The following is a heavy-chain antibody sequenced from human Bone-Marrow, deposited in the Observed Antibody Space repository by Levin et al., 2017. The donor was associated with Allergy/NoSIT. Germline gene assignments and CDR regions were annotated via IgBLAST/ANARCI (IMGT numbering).Heavy chain of an antibody. CDR2: IWYSGSRQ. J-gene: IGHJ6*02. CDR1: GFTFTSYD. CDR3: ARDIGYEATFYGLDV. V-gene: IGHV3-33*01. Sequence: GGSLRLSCAASGFTFTSYDMHWVRQAPGKGLEWVAVIWYSGSRQYYGESVKGRFTISRDSSKNTLFLQMNNLTVEDTAVYFCARDIGYEATFYGLDVWGQGTTVTVSS. D-gene: IGHD5-12*01.